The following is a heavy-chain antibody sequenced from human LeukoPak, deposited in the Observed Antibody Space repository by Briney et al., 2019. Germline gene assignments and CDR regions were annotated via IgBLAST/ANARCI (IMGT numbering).Heavy chain of an antibody. V-gene: IGHV3-30*03. CDR2: ISYDGSNK. J-gene: IGHJ4*02. CDR3: ARDGMSDYDYFDY. D-gene: IGHD5-12*01. CDR1: GFTFSSYG. Sequence: GRSLRLSCAASGFTFSSYGMHWVRQAPGKGLEWVAVISYDGSNKYYADSVKGRFTISRDNSKNTLYLQMNSLRAEDTAVYYCARDGMSDYDYFDYWGQGTLVTVSS.